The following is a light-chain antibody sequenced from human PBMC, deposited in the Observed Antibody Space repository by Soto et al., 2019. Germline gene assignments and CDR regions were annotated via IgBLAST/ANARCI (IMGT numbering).Light chain of an antibody. CDR2: GAS. J-gene: IGKJ1*01. CDR1: QSVSSSS. Sequence: EIVLTQSPGTLSLSPGERDTLSCRASQSVSSSSLAWYQQKPGQAPRLLMYGASSRATGIPDRFSGSGSGTDFTLTIRTLEPEDFAVYYCQQYGSSPRTFGQGTKVDIK. V-gene: IGKV3-20*01. CDR3: QQYGSSPRT.